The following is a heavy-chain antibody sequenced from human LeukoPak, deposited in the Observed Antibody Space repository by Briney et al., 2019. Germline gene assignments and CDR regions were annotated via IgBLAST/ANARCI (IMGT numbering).Heavy chain of an antibody. J-gene: IGHJ4*02. CDR1: GFTFSSYE. V-gene: IGHV3-48*03. CDR3: ARASGVGFDY. CDR2: ISSSGSTI. D-gene: IGHD3-10*01. Sequence: PGGSLRLSCAASGFTFSSYEMNWVRQAPGKGLEWVSYISSSGSTIYYADSVKGRFTISRDNAKNSLYPQMNSLRAEDTAVYYCARASGVGFDYWGQGTLVTVSS.